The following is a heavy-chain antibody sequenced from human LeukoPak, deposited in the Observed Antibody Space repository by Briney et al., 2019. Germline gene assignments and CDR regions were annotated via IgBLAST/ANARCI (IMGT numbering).Heavy chain of an antibody. CDR1: GGSISNYY. CDR2: IYYSGST. J-gene: IGHJ4*02. CDR3: ARVNRRYFDY. V-gene: IGHV4-30-4*08. Sequence: SETPSLTCTVSGGSISNYYWSWIRQPPGKGLEWIGYIYYSGSTYYNPSLKSRVTISVDTSKNQFSLKLSSLTAADTAVYYCARVNRRYFDYWGQGTLVTVSS.